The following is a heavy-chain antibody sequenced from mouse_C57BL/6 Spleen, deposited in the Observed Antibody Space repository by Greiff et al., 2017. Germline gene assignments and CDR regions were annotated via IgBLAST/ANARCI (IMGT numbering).Heavy chain of an antibody. D-gene: IGHD1-1*01. V-gene: IGHV1-7*01. J-gene: IGHJ1*03. CDR3: ARTTTVVPYFDV. Sequence: QVQLQHSGAELAQPGASVKLSCKASGYTFTSYWMHWVKQRPGQGLEWIGYINPSSGYTKYNQKFKYKATLTASKSSSTAYMQLSSLTFEASAVYYCARTTTVVPYFDVWGTGTTVTVSS. CDR2: INPSSGYT. CDR1: GYTFTSYW.